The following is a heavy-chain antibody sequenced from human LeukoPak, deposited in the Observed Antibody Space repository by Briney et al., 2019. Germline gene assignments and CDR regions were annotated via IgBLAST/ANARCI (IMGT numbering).Heavy chain of an antibody. CDR3: ARQGIAGAGTNPIDY. Sequence: GESLKISCKGSGYSFTSYWIGWVRQMPGKGLEWMGIIYPGDSDTRYSPSFQGQVTISADKSISTAYLQWSSLKASDTAMYYCARQGIAGAGTNPIDYWGQGTLVTVSS. D-gene: IGHD6-13*01. J-gene: IGHJ4*02. CDR2: IYPGDSDT. V-gene: IGHV5-51*01. CDR1: GYSFTSYW.